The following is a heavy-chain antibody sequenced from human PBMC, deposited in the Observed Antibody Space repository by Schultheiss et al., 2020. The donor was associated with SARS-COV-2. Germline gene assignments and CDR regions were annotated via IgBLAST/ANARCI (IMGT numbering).Heavy chain of an antibody. J-gene: IGHJ4*02. Sequence: GESLKISCAASGFTFSSYWMHWVRQAPGKGLVWVSTITGSGSGTYYADSVKGRFTISRDNSRNTLYLQMNSLRAGDTAVYYCVRRLSEGGGLLIDYWGQGTLVTVSS. CDR1: GFTFSSYW. D-gene: IGHD3/OR15-3a*01. CDR3: VRRLSEGGGLLIDY. CDR2: ITGSGSGT. V-gene: IGHV3-23*01.